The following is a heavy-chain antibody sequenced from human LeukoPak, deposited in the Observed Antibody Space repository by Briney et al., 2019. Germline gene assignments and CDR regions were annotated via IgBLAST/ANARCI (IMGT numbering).Heavy chain of an antibody. Sequence: ASVKVSCKASGYTFTGYYMHWVRRAPGQGLEWMGWINPNSGGTNYAQRFQGRVTMTRDTSISTAYMELSRLRSDDTAVYYCARVPRDGLRRGFDYWGQGTLVTVSS. J-gene: IGHJ4*02. V-gene: IGHV1-2*02. D-gene: IGHD5-24*01. CDR2: INPNSGGT. CDR3: ARVPRDGLRRGFDY. CDR1: GYTFTGYY.